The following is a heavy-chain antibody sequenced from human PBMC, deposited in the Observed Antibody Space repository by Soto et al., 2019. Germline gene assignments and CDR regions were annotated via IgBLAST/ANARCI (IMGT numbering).Heavy chain of an antibody. J-gene: IGHJ3*02. CDR3: ARDSPIVVVPAAIEVGAFDI. CDR2: IYYSGST. Sequence: NPSETLSLTCTVSGGSISSYYWSWIRQPPGKGLEWIGYIYYSGSTNYNPSLKSRVTISVDTSKNQFSLKLSSVTAADTAVYYCARDSPIVVVPAAIEVGAFDIWGQGTMVTVS. CDR1: GGSISSYY. D-gene: IGHD2-2*02. V-gene: IGHV4-59*12.